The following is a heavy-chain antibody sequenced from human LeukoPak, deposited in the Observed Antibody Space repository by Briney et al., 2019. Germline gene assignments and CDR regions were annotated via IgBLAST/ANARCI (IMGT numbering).Heavy chain of an antibody. Sequence: ETLSLTCTVSGGSISSSSYYWGWVRQAPGKGLEWVSSISSSSSYIYYADSVKGRFTISRDNAKNSLYLQMNSLRAEDTAVYYCARDGGKWELPLDIWGQGTMVTVSS. CDR2: ISSSSSYI. J-gene: IGHJ3*02. CDR1: GGSISSSSYY. V-gene: IGHV3-21*01. D-gene: IGHD1-26*01. CDR3: ARDGGKWELPLDI.